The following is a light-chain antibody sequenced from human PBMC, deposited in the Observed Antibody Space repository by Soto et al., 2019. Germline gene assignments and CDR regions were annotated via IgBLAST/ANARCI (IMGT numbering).Light chain of an antibody. CDR2: AAS. J-gene: IGKJ5*01. V-gene: IGKV1-39*01. Sequence: DIQMTQSPSSLSASVGDRVTITCRASQSISSYLNWYQQKPGKAPKLLIYAASSLQSGVPSRFSGSGSGTDFTITISSLQPEDFAPYYCQQSYSTPITFGQGTRLEIK. CDR1: QSISSY. CDR3: QQSYSTPIT.